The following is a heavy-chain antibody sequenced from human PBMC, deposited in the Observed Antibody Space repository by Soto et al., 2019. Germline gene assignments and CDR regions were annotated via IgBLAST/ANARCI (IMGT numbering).Heavy chain of an antibody. J-gene: IGHJ4*02. CDR1: GGSISSGDYY. CDR2: IYCSGST. Sequence: PSETLSLTCTVSGGSISSGDYYWSWIRQPPGKGLEWIGYIYCSGSTYYNPSLKSRVTISVDTSKNQFSLKLSSVTAADTAVYYCARARYGDYWFDYWGQGTLVTVSS. V-gene: IGHV4-30-4*01. CDR3: ARARYGDYWFDY. D-gene: IGHD4-17*01.